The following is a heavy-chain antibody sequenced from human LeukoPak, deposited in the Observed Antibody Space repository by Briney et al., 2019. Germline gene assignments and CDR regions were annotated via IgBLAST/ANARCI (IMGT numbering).Heavy chain of an antibody. CDR2: INPSGGST. D-gene: IGHD5-12*01. V-gene: IGHV1-46*01. J-gene: IGHJ4*02. CDR1: GYTFTSYY. Sequence: ASVKVPCKASGYTFTSYYMHWVRQAPGQGLEWMGIINPSGGSTSYAQKFQGRVTMTRDTSTSTVYMELSSLRSEDTAVYYCARVGGGYSGYDSPNYFDYWGQGTLVTVSS. CDR3: ARVGGGYSGYDSPNYFDY.